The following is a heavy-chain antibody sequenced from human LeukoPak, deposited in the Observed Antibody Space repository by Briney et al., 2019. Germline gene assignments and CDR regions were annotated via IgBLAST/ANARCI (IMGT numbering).Heavy chain of an antibody. CDR2: ISYEGSNK. D-gene: IGHD4-17*01. Sequence: SGGSLRLSCAASGFTLSSYGMLWVRQAPGKGREWVAVISYEGSNKYYADSVKGRFTITRDNDKNAMYLQMNRLRAEDTAVYYCARLEMMTTVTTHYFVYWGQGTLVTVFS. CDR1: GFTLSSYG. CDR3: ARLEMMTTVTTHYFVY. V-gene: IGHV3-30*03. J-gene: IGHJ4*02.